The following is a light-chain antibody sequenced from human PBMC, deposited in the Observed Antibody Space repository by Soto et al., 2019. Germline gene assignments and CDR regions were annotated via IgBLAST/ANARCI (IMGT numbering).Light chain of an antibody. CDR1: TSNIGSHS. J-gene: IGLJ2*01. Sequence: QSVLTQPPSASGAPGQTVTISCSGTTSNIGSHSVNWYRQLPGTAPKVVMFSNDERPSGVPDRFSGSKSGTSASLTIPGLQSEDEADYYCTAWDTSLTGHLVFGGGTQLTVL. V-gene: IGLV1-44*01. CDR3: TAWDTSLTGHLV. CDR2: SND.